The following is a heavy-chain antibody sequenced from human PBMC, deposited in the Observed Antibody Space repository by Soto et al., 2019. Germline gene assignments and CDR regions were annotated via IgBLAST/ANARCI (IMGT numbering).Heavy chain of an antibody. CDR3: AKSGSSRYYYYGMDV. Sequence: SCAASGFTFSSYGMHWVRQAPGKGLEWVAVISYDGSNKYYADSVKGRFTISRDNSKNTLYLQMNSLRAEDTAVYYCAKSGSSRYYYYGMDVWGQGTTVTVSS. CDR1: GFTFSSYG. V-gene: IGHV3-30*18. CDR2: ISYDGSNK. J-gene: IGHJ6*02. D-gene: IGHD3-10*01.